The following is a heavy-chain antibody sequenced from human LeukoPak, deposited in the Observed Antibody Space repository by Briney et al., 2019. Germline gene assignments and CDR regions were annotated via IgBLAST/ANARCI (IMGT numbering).Heavy chain of an antibody. CDR1: GGSFSGYY. CDR3: ARSPDGVSGFDY. J-gene: IGHJ4*02. Sequence: PSETLSLTCAVYGGSFSGYYWSWIRQPPGKGLEWIGEINHSGSTNYSPSLKSRVTISVDTSKNQFSLKLSSVTAADTAVYYCARSPDGVSGFDYWGQGTLVTVSS. V-gene: IGHV4-34*01. CDR2: INHSGST. D-gene: IGHD3-16*01.